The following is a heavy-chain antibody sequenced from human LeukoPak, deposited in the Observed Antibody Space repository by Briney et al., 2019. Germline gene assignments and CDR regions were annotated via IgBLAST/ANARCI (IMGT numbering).Heavy chain of an antibody. CDR3: AREIAMMVPPGGY. Sequence: GGSLRLSCAASGFTFSSYSMNWVRQAPGKGLEWVSYISSSSSTIYYADSVKGRFTISRDNAKNSLYLQMNSPRAEDTAVYYCAREIAMMVPPGGYWGQGTLVTVSS. V-gene: IGHV3-48*01. CDR2: ISSSSSTI. D-gene: IGHD3-22*01. J-gene: IGHJ4*02. CDR1: GFTFSSYS.